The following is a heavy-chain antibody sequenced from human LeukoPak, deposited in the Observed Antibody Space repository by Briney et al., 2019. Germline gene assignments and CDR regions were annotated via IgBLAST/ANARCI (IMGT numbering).Heavy chain of an antibody. Sequence: GGSLRLSCAASGFTFSSYIMNWVRQAPGKGLEWVSSISSSSSYIYYADSVKGRFTISRDNAKNSLYLQMNSLRAEDTAVYYCARDRSSGYYDWFDPWGQGTLVTVSS. V-gene: IGHV3-21*01. CDR3: ARDRSSGYYDWFDP. D-gene: IGHD3-22*01. CDR2: ISSSSSYI. CDR1: GFTFSSYI. J-gene: IGHJ5*02.